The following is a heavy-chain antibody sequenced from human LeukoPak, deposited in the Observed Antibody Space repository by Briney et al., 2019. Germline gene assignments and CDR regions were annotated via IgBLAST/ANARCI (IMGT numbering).Heavy chain of an antibody. V-gene: IGHV1-2*02. CDR3: AREEYSSRSYNWFDP. CDR2: INPNSGGT. Sequence: GASVKVSCKASGYTFTGYYMHWVRQAPGQGLEWMGWINPNSGGTNYAQKSQGRVTMTRDTSISTAYMELSRLRSDDTAVYYCAREEYSSRSYNWFDPWGQGTLVTVSS. CDR1: GYTFTGYY. J-gene: IGHJ5*02. D-gene: IGHD6-13*01.